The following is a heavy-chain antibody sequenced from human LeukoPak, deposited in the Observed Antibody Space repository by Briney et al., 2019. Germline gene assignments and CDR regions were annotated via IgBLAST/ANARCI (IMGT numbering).Heavy chain of an antibody. D-gene: IGHD2-2*01. Sequence: GSLRLSCAAAGFTFSSYSMNWVRQAPGKGLEWIGEINHSGSTNYNPSLKSRVTISVDTSKNQFSLKLSSVIAADTAVYNCANIDNHILRYIVVVPAASKLMDVWGKGTTVTISS. V-gene: IGHV4-34*08. J-gene: IGHJ6*03. CDR3: ANIDNHILRYIVVVPAASKLMDV. CDR2: INHSGST. CDR1: GFTFSSYS.